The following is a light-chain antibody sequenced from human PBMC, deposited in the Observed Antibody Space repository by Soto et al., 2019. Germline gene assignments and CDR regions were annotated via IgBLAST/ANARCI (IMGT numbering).Light chain of an antibody. CDR3: QQTDSTPLT. J-gene: IGKJ5*01. CDR1: QCIRNY. Sequence: DIQMTQSPSSLSASVGDRVTISCRASQCIRNYVSWYQQKPGTAPKLLIRAASTIQSGVPSRFSGSGSGTDFTLTISSLQIEDFATYFCQQTDSTPLTFGQGT. V-gene: IGKV1-39*01. CDR2: AAS.